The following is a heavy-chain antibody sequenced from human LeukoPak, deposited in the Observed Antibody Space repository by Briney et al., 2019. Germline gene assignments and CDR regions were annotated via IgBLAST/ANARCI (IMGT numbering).Heavy chain of an antibody. CDR1: GFSLSSYG. V-gene: IGHV3-23*01. Sequence: GGSLRLSCAASGFSLSSYGMTWVRQAPGKGLEWVSTLSDSGGGTYYADSVKGRFTISRDNSRNTLYLQMNSLRAEDTAAYFCARDVVRDSSSSFDDWGQGTLVTVSS. D-gene: IGHD6-13*01. J-gene: IGHJ4*02. CDR2: LSDSGGGT. CDR3: ARDVVRDSSSSFDD.